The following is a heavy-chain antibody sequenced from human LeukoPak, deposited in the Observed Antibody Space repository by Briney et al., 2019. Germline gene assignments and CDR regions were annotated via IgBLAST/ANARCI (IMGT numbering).Heavy chain of an antibody. CDR1: GFTFNNYA. Sequence: GGSLRLSCAASGFTFNNYAMSWVRQSPGKGLEWVSTVTGSGAHTFYADSVKGRFTISRDNSKNTLYLQMNSLRAEDTAVYYCAKDALLRQYYFDYWGQGTLVTVSS. D-gene: IGHD1-26*01. V-gene: IGHV3-23*01. CDR3: AKDALLRQYYFDY. CDR2: VTGSGAHT. J-gene: IGHJ4*02.